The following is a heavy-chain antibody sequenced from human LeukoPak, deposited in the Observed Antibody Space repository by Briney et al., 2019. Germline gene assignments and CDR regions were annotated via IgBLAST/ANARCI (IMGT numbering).Heavy chain of an antibody. V-gene: IGHV4-31*03. J-gene: IGHJ4*02. CDR2: IFYSGSA. D-gene: IGHD3-10*01. Sequence: PSQTLSLTCTVSGGSISSGDYYWHWIRQHPEKNLEWIGYIFYSGSAYYNPSLKSRVTISVDTSKNQFSLKLSSVTAADTAVYYCARGSTLIRGFDYWGQGTLVTVSS. CDR1: GGSISSGDYY. CDR3: ARGSTLIRGFDY.